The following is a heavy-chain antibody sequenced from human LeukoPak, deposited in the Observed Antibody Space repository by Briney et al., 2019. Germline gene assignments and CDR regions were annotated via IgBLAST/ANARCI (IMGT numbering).Heavy chain of an antibody. J-gene: IGHJ5*02. V-gene: IGHV1-69*13. CDR1: GGTFSSYA. Sequence: ASVKVSCKASGGTFSSYAISWVRQAPGQGLAWMGGIIPIFGTANYAQKFQGRVTITADESTSTAYMELSSLRSEDTAVYYCARDVDIVAVPAAMKGWFDPWGQGTLVTVSS. CDR3: ARDVDIVAVPAAMKGWFDP. CDR2: IIPIFGTA. D-gene: IGHD2-2*03.